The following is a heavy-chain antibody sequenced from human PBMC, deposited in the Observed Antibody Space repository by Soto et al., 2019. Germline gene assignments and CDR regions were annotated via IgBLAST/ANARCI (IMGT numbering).Heavy chain of an antibody. J-gene: IGHJ6*03. CDR3: ARRGGYDSPIYYYYMDV. V-gene: IGHV5-51*01. Sequence: GESLKISCKGSGYSFTSYWIGWVRQMPGKGLEWMGIIYPGDSDTRYSPSFQGQVTISADKSISTAYLQWSSLKASDTAMYYCARRGGYDSPIYYYYMDVWGKGTTVTVSS. D-gene: IGHD5-12*01. CDR1: GYSFTSYW. CDR2: IYPGDSDT.